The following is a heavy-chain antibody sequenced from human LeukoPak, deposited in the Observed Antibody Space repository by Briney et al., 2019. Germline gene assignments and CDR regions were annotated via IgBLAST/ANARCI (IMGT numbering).Heavy chain of an antibody. Sequence: GESLEISWKGPGYSFTRYWLGWVRQMPGKGLEWMGIIYPGGSETRYSPSVQGHPKMFADKSISTAYLQWSSLKAADTAMYYCERGVVGATAGVDYWGQGNPVTVSS. CDR2: IYPGGSET. J-gene: IGHJ4*02. CDR1: GYSFTRYW. D-gene: IGHD1-26*01. V-gene: IGHV5-51*01. CDR3: ERGVVGATAGVDY.